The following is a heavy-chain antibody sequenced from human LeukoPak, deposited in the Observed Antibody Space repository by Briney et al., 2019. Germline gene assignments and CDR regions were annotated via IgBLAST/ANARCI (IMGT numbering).Heavy chain of an antibody. Sequence: GGAVKVSRKASGHTFTSYDINWVRQAPGQGLEWMGWISAYNGDTNYAQKLQGRVTMTTDTSTSTAYMELRSLRSDDTAVYYCARGTRGDSYGPPSPWGQGTLVTVSS. CDR2: ISAYNGDT. J-gene: IGHJ5*02. CDR3: ARGTRGDSYGPPSP. CDR1: GHTFTSYD. V-gene: IGHV1-18*01. D-gene: IGHD5-18*01.